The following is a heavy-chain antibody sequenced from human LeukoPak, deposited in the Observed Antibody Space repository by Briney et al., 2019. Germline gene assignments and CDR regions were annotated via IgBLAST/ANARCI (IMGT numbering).Heavy chain of an antibody. V-gene: IGHV3-48*03. CDR2: ISSSGSPI. J-gene: IGHJ4*02. Sequence: PGGSLRLSCAASGFTFSSFEMNWVRQAPGKGLEWVSYISSSGSPIYYADSVKGRFTISRDNSKNTLYLQMNSLRAEDTAVYYCAKDRYYHSSGYYGIFDYWGQGTLVTVSS. CDR1: GFTFSSFE. CDR3: AKDRYYHSSGYYGIFDY. D-gene: IGHD3-22*01.